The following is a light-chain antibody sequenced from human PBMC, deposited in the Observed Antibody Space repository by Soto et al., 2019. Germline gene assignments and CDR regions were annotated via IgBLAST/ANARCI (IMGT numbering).Light chain of an antibody. CDR2: NTY. CDR3: VLYMGRGIWV. V-gene: IGLV8-61*01. J-gene: IGLJ3*02. Sequence: QAVVTQEPSFSVSPGGTVTRTCGLSSGSVSTDDYPGWYQQTPGQAPRALIYNTYTRSSGVPDRFSGSIVGNKAALTITGAQADDESDYYCVLYMGRGIWVFGGGTKVTVL. CDR1: SGSVSTDDY.